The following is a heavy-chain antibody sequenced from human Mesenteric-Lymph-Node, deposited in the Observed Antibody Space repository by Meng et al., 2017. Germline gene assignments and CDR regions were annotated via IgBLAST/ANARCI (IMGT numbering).Heavy chain of an antibody. D-gene: IGHD6-13*01. CDR2: IYPGDSDT. V-gene: IGHV5-51*01. J-gene: IGHJ4*02. Sequence: GESLKISCKISGYTFSKYWIGWARQMSGKGLEWMGIIYPGDSDTRYSPSFRGQVTISVDKSITTPYLQWSNLRPADRAIYSCATSPHMLWYSTNPLHFDYWGQGTLVTVSS. CDR3: ATSPHMLWYSTNPLHFDY. CDR1: GYTFSKYW.